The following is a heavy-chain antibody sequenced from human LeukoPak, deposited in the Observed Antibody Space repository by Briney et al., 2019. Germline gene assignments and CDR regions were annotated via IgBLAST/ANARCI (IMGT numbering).Heavy chain of an antibody. Sequence: SVKVSCKASGGTFGSYAISWVRQAPGQGLEWMGGIIPIFGTANYAQKFQGRVTITADESTSTAYMELSSLRSEDTAVYYCARANQQLVLVCAFDIWGQGTMVTVSS. J-gene: IGHJ3*02. V-gene: IGHV1-69*13. CDR2: IIPIFGTA. CDR3: ARANQQLVLVCAFDI. D-gene: IGHD6-13*01. CDR1: GGTFGSYA.